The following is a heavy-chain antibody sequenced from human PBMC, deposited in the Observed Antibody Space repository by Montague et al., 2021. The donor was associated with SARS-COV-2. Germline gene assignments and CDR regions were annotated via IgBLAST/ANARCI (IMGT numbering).Heavy chain of an antibody. D-gene: IGHD2-21*01. Sequence: SLRLSCVASGFTVSSNYMSWVRQAPGKGLEWVSVIYSGGSTYYADSVKGRFTIPRDNSKNTLYLQMNSLRAEDTAVYYCARIPYGDVIWGQGTLVTVSS. V-gene: IGHV3-53*01. CDR1: GFTVSSNY. CDR3: ARIPYGDVI. J-gene: IGHJ4*02. CDR2: IYSGGST.